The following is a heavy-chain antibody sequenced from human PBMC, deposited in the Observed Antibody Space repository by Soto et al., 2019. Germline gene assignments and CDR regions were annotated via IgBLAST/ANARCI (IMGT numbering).Heavy chain of an antibody. CDR1: GDSVSSTSTA. CDR3: ARGSYYSGWV. CDR2: TYYRSKWYS. D-gene: IGHD6-19*01. Sequence: SQTLSLTCAISGDSVSSTSTAWSWIRQSPSRGLEWLGRTYYRSKWYSDYAVSVKSRITINPDTSKNQFSLQLNSVTPEDTAVYYCARGSYYSGWVWGQGTLVTVAS. J-gene: IGHJ4*02. V-gene: IGHV6-1*01.